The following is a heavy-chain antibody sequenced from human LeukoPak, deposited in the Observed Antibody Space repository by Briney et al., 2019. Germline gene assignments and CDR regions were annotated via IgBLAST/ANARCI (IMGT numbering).Heavy chain of an antibody. Sequence: GGSRRLSCAASGFTVGDNFMNWIRQAPGKGLEWVSYISQTGNTIHYADSVKGRFTISRDNAKNSLYLQMNNLRAEDTAIYFCARSRFQGYFHQWGQGTLVTVSS. D-gene: IGHD3-16*01. CDR3: ARSRFQGYFHQ. CDR1: GFTVGDNF. CDR2: ISQTGNTI. V-gene: IGHV3-11*01. J-gene: IGHJ1*01.